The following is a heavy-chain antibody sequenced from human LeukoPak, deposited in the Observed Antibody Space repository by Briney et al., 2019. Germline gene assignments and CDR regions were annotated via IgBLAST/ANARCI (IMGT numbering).Heavy chain of an antibody. CDR2: ISGSGGST. D-gene: IGHD2-2*01. CDR3: AKVGGGYCSSTSCYLDY. CDR1: GFTFSCYA. J-gene: IGHJ4*02. Sequence: GGSLRLSCAASGFTFSCYAMSWVRQAPGKGLEWVSAISGSGGSTYYADSVKGRFTISRDNSKNTLYLQMNSLRAEDTAVYYCAKVGGGYCSSTSCYLDYWGQGTLVTVSS. V-gene: IGHV3-23*01.